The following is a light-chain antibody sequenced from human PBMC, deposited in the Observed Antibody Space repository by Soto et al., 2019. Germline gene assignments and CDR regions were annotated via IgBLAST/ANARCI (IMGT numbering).Light chain of an antibody. CDR1: QSVYNNY. V-gene: IGKV3-20*01. Sequence: ETVLTQSPGTLSLSPGERATLSCRASQSVYNNYLAWYQQKPGQAPRLLIYVASTRATGIPDRFSGSGSGTDFTLTISRLEPEDFAVYYCEQYGSSPPITFGQGTRLEIK. CDR3: EQYGSSPPIT. CDR2: VAS. J-gene: IGKJ5*01.